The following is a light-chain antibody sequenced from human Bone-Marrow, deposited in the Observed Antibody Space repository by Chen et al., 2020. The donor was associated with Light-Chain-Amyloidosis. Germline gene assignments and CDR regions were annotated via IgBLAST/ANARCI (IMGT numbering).Light chain of an antibody. CDR2: GAS. Sequence: DIVLTQSPGTLSLSPGERATLSCRASQSVTSSYLAWYQQKPGQAPRLLIYGASNRATGIPDRFSGSGSGTDFTLTISSLEPEDFAVYFCQQYGSRITFGQGTRLEIK. CDR1: QSVTSSY. CDR3: QQYGSRIT. V-gene: IGKV3-20*01. J-gene: IGKJ5*01.